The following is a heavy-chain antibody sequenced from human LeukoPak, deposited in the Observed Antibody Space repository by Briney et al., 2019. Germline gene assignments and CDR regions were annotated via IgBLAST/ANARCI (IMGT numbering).Heavy chain of an antibody. CDR2: IYSGGST. V-gene: IGHV3-66*01. Sequence: GGSLRLSCAASGFTVSSNYMSWVRQAPGKGLEWVSVIYSGGSTYYADSVKCRFTISRDNSKNTLYLQMNSLRAEDTAVYYCAKDQGAGPFDYWGQGTLVTVSS. CDR3: AKDQGAGPFDY. D-gene: IGHD1-26*01. J-gene: IGHJ4*02. CDR1: GFTVSSNY.